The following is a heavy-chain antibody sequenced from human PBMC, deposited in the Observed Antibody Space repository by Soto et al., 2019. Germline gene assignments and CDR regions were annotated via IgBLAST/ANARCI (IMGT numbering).Heavy chain of an antibody. CDR1: GGSISSSSYY. Sequence: SETLSLTCTVSGGSISSSSYYWGWIRQPPGKGLEWIGSIYHSGSTNYNPSLKSRVTISVDTSKNQFSLKLSSVTAADTAVYYCARERSRITIFGVVRVGYYGMDVWGQGTTVTVSS. D-gene: IGHD3-3*01. CDR2: IYHSGST. V-gene: IGHV4-39*07. J-gene: IGHJ6*02. CDR3: ARERSRITIFGVVRVGYYGMDV.